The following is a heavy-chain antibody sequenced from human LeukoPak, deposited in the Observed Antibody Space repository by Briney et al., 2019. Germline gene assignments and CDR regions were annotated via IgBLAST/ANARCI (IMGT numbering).Heavy chain of an antibody. CDR1: GGTFSSYA. V-gene: IGHV1-69*13. CDR3: ARLDPRARMDV. J-gene: IGHJ6*04. CDR2: VIPIFGTA. Sequence: SVKVSCKAPGGTFSSYAISWVRQAPGQGLEWMGGVIPIFGTANYAQKFEGRVTITADESTSTAYMELSSLRSEDTAVYYCARLDPRARMDVWGKGTTVTVSS.